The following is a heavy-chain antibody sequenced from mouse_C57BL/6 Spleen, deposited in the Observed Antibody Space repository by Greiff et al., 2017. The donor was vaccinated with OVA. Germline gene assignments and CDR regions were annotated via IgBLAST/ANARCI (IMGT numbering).Heavy chain of an antibody. CDR3: ARALRYYAMDY. Sequence: DVELVESEGGLVQPGSSMKLSCTASGFTFSDYYMAWVRQVPEKGLEWVANINYDGSSTYYLDSLKSRFIISRDNAKNILYLQMSSLKSEDTATYYCARALRYYAMDYWGQGTSVTVSS. J-gene: IGHJ4*01. V-gene: IGHV5-16*01. CDR1: GFTFSDYY. CDR2: INYDGSST. D-gene: IGHD1-1*01.